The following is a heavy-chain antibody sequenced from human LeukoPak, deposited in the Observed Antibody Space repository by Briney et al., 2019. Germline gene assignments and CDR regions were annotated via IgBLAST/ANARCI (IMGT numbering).Heavy chain of an antibody. V-gene: IGHV3-23*01. Sequence: GGSLRPSGAASGFTFSSYAMGWVRQPPGKGLDWVSTISGSGGSTYYADTVKGRFTISRDNSKNTLYLQMNSLRAEDTAVYYCAKAITIFGVVTLGTAEYFQHWGQGTLVTVSS. CDR3: AKAITIFGVVTLGTAEYFQH. CDR1: GFTFSSYA. CDR2: ISGSGGST. D-gene: IGHD3-3*01. J-gene: IGHJ1*01.